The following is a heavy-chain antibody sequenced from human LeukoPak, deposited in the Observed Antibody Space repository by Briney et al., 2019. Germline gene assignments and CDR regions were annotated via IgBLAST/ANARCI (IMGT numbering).Heavy chain of an antibody. Sequence: GESLKISCKGSGYRFTSYWIGWVRQMPGKGLEWMGIIYPGDSNTRYRPSFQGQVTISADKPINTASLQWSSLKASDTAMYYCARAAYYYDRSGYYIGYFDYWGQGTLVTVSS. CDR2: IYPGDSNT. CDR1: GYRFTSYW. V-gene: IGHV5-51*04. CDR3: ARAAYYYDRSGYYIGYFDY. D-gene: IGHD3-22*01. J-gene: IGHJ4*02.